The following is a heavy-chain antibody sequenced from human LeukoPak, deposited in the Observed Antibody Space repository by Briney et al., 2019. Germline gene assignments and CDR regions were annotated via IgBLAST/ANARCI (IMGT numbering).Heavy chain of an antibody. Sequence: PGGSLRLSCAASGFTFSTSTMHWVRQAPGKGLEWVAVISYDGSNKFYADSVKGRFAISRDNSKNTLYLQMNSLRGYDSAVYYCARPLSNGYFHDSGGYHPYAMGVWGQGTTVTVSS. CDR1: GFTFSTST. CDR3: ARPLSNGYFHDSGGYHPYAMGV. J-gene: IGHJ6*02. V-gene: IGHV3-30*09. D-gene: IGHD3-22*01. CDR2: ISYDGSNK.